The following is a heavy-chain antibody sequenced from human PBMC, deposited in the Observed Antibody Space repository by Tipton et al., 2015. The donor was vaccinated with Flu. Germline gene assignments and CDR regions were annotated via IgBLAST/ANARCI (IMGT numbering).Heavy chain of an antibody. Sequence: TLSLTCTVSGGSVSSGSHCRGWIRQSPGKGLEWIGYDYCGGNTNNNPSLRSRVTILVDRPKNQFSLKLRSVTTADTAVYFCARDNRGSLDYWGQGILVTVSS. J-gene: IGHJ4*02. CDR3: ARDNRGSLDY. D-gene: IGHD7-27*01. CDR2: DYCGGNT. CDR1: GGSVSSGSHC. V-gene: IGHV4-61*01.